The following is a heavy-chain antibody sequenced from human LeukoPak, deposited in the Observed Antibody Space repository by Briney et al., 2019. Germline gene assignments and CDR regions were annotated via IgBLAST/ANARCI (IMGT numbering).Heavy chain of an antibody. CDR2: INPNSGAT. Sequence: GASVKVSCKASGYIFTAYYMHWVRQAPGQGLEWMGWINPNSGATKYAQEFQGRVSMTRDTSNSTAYMDLSALSSDDTAVYYCARGNVGPYDSSGYYSFDYWGQGTLVTVSS. D-gene: IGHD3-22*01. CDR1: GYIFTAYY. CDR3: ARGNVGPYDSSGYYSFDY. V-gene: IGHV1-2*02. J-gene: IGHJ4*02.